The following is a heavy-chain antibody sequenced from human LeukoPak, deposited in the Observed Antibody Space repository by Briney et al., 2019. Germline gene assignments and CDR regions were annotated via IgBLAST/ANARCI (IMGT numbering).Heavy chain of an antibody. V-gene: IGHV3-23*01. Sequence: GGSLRLSCAASRFTFSSYGMSWVRQAPGKGLEWVSAISGSGGSTYYADSVKGRFTISRDNSKNTLYLQMNSLRAEDTALYYCAKNLWDGYYYYMDVWGKGTTVTVSS. D-gene: IGHD1-26*01. CDR1: RFTFSSYG. CDR3: AKNLWDGYYYYMDV. CDR2: ISGSGGST. J-gene: IGHJ6*03.